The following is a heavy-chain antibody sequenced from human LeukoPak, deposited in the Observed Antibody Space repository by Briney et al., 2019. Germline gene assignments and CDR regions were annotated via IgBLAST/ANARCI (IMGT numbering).Heavy chain of an antibody. V-gene: IGHV4-59*01. CDR1: GDSISSYY. D-gene: IGHD3-10*01. CDR2: IYYSGST. J-gene: IGHJ4*02. CDR3: AKRDAQRGSGSYFFDY. Sequence: SETLSLTCTVSGDSISSYYWTWIRQPPGRGLEWIGYIYYSGSTNYNPSLKSRVTISVDTSKNQFSLTLSSVTAADTAVYYCAKRDAQRGSGSYFFDYWGQGTLVTVSS.